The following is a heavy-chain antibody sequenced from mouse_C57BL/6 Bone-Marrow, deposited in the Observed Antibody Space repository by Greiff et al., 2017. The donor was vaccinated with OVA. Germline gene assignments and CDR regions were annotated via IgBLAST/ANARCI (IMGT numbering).Heavy chain of an antibody. CDR2: IDPETGGT. Sequence: VKLQESGAELVRPGASVTLSCKASGYTFTDYEMHWVKQTPVHGLEWIGAIDPETGGTAYNQKFKGKAILTADKSSSTAYMELRSLTSEDSAVYYCTSPYYYGYWYFDVWGTGTTVTVSS. J-gene: IGHJ1*03. V-gene: IGHV1-15*01. D-gene: IGHD1-1*01. CDR3: TSPYYYGYWYFDV. CDR1: GYTFTDYE.